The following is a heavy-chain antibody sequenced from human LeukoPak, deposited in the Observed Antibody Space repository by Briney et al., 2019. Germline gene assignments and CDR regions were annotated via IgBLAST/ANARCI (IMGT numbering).Heavy chain of an antibody. CDR2: FSSGGIT. J-gene: IGHJ4*02. D-gene: IGHD7-27*01. CDR3: ARDRHWGSFDY. V-gene: IGHV3-23*01. CDR1: GFTFSNYG. Sequence: GGSLRLSCVGSGFTFSNYGINWVRQAPGKGLEWVSGFSSGGITYYADRVKGRFTISRDNSRNTLDLHVNGLRVEDTAVYYCARDRHWGSFDYWGQGTLVTVSS.